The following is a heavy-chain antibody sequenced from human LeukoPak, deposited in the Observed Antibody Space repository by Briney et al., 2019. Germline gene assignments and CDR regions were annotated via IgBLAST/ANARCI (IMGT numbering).Heavy chain of an antibody. J-gene: IGHJ5*02. V-gene: IGHV1-69*06. D-gene: IGHD3-9*01. CDR3: ARVVLGDYDILTGYYMGWFGP. CDR1: GGTFSSYA. Sequence: SVKVSCKASGGTFSSYAISWVRQAPGRGLEWMGGIIPIFGTANYAQKFQGRVTITADKSTSTAYMELSSLRSEDTAVYYCARVVLGDYDILTGYYMGWFGPWGQGTLVTVSS. CDR2: IIPIFGTA.